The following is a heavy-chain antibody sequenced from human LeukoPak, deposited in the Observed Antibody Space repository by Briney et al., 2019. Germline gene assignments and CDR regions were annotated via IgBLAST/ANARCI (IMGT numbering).Heavy chain of an antibody. CDR2: IYHSGST. Sequence: SQTLSLTCAVSGGSISSGGYSWSWIRQPPGKGLEWIGYIYHSGSTYYNPSLKSRVTISVDRSKNQFSLKLSSVTAADTAVYYCAREAEDSYYYYGMDVWGQGTTVTVSS. J-gene: IGHJ6*02. V-gene: IGHV4-30-2*01. CDR1: GGSISSGGYS. CDR3: AREAEDSYYYYGMDV.